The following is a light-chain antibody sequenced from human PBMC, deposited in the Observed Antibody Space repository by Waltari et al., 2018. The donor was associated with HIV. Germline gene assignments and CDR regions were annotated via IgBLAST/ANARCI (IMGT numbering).Light chain of an antibody. J-gene: IGLJ3*02. CDR3: QSYDSSLSGSV. CDR1: SSNIGAGYV. Sequence: QSVLTQPPSVSGAPGQRVTNSCTGSSSNIGAGYVVHLYQQLPVTAPKLLIYGNSKRPSGVPDRFSGSKSGTSASLAITGLQAEDEADYYCQSYDSSLSGSVFGGGTKLTVL. V-gene: IGLV1-40*01. CDR2: GNS.